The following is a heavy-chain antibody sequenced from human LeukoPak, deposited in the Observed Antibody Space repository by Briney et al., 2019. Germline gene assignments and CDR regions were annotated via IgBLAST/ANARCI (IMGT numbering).Heavy chain of an antibody. CDR3: ARHVALTDYRDSPARFFFDY. D-gene: IGHD4-17*01. CDR2: IHYSGST. V-gene: IGHV4-39*01. Sequence: SETLSLTCTVSGGSISSSSYYWGWIRQPPGKGLDCIGSIHYSGSTYYNPSLKTRVTISVDTSKNQFSLELTSVTAEDTAVFYCARHVALTDYRDSPARFFFDYWGQGTLVTVSS. CDR1: GGSISSSSYY. J-gene: IGHJ4*02.